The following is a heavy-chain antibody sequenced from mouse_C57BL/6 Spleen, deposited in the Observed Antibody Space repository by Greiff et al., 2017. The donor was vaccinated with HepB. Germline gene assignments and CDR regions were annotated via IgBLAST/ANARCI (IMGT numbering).Heavy chain of an antibody. CDR1: GYTFTDYN. V-gene: IGHV1-18*01. J-gene: IGHJ3*01. Sequence: VQLQQSGPELVKPGASVKIPCKASGYTFTDYNMDWVKQSHGKSLEWIGDINPNNGGTIYNQKFKGKATLTVDKSSSTAYMELRSLTSEDTAVSYCARGYYGSSPWFAYWGQGTLVTVSA. CDR3: ARGYYGSSPWFAY. CDR2: INPNNGGT. D-gene: IGHD1-1*01.